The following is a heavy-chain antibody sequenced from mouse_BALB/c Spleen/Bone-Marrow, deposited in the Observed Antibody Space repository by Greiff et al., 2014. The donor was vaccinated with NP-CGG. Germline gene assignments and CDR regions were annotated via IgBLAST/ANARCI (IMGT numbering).Heavy chain of an antibody. D-gene: IGHD1-1*01. CDR1: NYTFTTYY. J-gene: IGHJ2*01. V-gene: IGHV1S56*01. CDR2: IYPGNVNT. Sequence: QVQLQQPGPELVKPGASVRISCKASNYTFTTYYIYWVKQRPGQGLEWIGWIYPGNVNTKYNEKFKAKATLTADKFSSTAYMQLSSLTSEDSAVYFCARSRYGSYYGYWGQGTPLTVSS. CDR3: ARSRYGSYYGY.